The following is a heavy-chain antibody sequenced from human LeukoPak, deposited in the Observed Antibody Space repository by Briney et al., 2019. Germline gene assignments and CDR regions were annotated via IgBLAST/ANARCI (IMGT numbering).Heavy chain of an antibody. Sequence: ASVKVSCKASGYTFTSYAMHWVRQAPGQRLEWMGWINAGNGNTKYSQKFQGRVTITRATSASTAYMELSSLRSEDTAVYYCARVLALKAAAGPFDYWGQGTLVTVSS. J-gene: IGHJ4*02. CDR1: GYTFTSYA. CDR2: INAGNGNT. D-gene: IGHD6-13*01. V-gene: IGHV1-3*01. CDR3: ARVLALKAAAGPFDY.